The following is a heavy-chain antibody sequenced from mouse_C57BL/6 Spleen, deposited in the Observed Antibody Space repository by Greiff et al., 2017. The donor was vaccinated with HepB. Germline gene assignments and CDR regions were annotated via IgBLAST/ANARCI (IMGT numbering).Heavy chain of an antibody. V-gene: IGHV2-2*01. D-gene: IGHD2-2*01. CDR2: IWSGGST. CDR1: GFSLTSYG. Sequence: VQGVESGPGLVQPSQSLSITCTVSGFSLTSYGVHWVRQSPGKGLEWLGVIWSGGSTDYNAAFISRLSISKDNSKSQVFFKMNSLQADDTAIYYCARKGVTTGSYYAMDYWGQGTSVTVSS. CDR3: ARKGVTTGSYYAMDY. J-gene: IGHJ4*01.